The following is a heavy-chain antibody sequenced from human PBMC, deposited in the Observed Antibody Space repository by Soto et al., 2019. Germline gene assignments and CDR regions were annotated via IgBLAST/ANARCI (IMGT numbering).Heavy chain of an antibody. Sequence: QVQLVESGGGVVQPGRSLRLSCAASGFTFSNYGMHWVRQAPGKGLEWVAHVWYDGRNKYYRDSVQGRFSISRDNSKNTLYLQMNRLRDEDTAVSYCVRAAGYSGNDYVYYYGMDVWGQGTTVTVSS. CDR1: GFTFSNYG. D-gene: IGHD5-12*01. V-gene: IGHV3-33*01. J-gene: IGHJ6*02. CDR2: VWYDGRNK. CDR3: VRAAGYSGNDYVYYYGMDV.